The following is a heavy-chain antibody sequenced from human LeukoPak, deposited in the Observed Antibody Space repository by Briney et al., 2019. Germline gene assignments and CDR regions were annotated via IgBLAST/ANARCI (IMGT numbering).Heavy chain of an antibody. J-gene: IGHJ4*02. CDR3: AKEAWLTGWNYYFDY. Sequence: GGSLRLSCAASEFTFSSYAMSWVRQAPGKGLEWVSAISGSGGGTYYADSVKGRFTISRDNSKNTLHLQMNSLRAEDTAVYYCAKEAWLTGWNYYFDYWGQGTLVTVSS. D-gene: IGHD5-12*01. CDR2: ISGSGGGT. V-gene: IGHV3-23*01. CDR1: EFTFSSYA.